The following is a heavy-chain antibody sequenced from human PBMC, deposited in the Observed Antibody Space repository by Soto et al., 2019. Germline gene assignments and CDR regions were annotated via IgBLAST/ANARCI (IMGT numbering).Heavy chain of an antibody. CDR1: GFTFSSYA. CDR3: AKDLGGYSYGPTDYYYGMDV. D-gene: IGHD5-18*01. V-gene: IGHV3-23*01. J-gene: IGHJ6*02. CDR2: ISGSGGST. Sequence: PGGSLRLSCAASGFTFSSYAMSWVRQAPGKGLEWVSAISGSGGSTYYADSVKGRFTISRDNSKNTLYLQMNSLRAEDTAVYYCAKDLGGYSYGPTDYYYGMDVWGQGTTVTVSS.